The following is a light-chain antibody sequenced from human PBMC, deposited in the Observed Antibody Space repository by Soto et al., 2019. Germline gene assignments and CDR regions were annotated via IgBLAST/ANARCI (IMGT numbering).Light chain of an antibody. V-gene: IGKV1-27*01. CDR2: AAS. Sequence: DIQMTQSPSSLSASVGDRVTITCRASQGISNYLAWYQQKPGKVPKLLIYAASTLQSGVPARFSGSGSGTDCTLNISSLQPEDVATYYCQKYNSAPPDTFGQGTKLEIK. CDR1: QGISNY. J-gene: IGKJ2*01. CDR3: QKYNSAPPDT.